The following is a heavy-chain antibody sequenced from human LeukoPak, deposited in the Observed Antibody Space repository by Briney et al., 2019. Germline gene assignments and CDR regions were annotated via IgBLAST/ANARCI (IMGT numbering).Heavy chain of an antibody. CDR2: ISWDGGST. J-gene: IGHJ6*03. V-gene: IGHV3-43*01. CDR1: GFTFDDYT. Sequence: TGESLRLSCAASGFTFDDYTMHWVRQAPGKCLEWVSLISWDGGSTYYADSVKGRFTISRDNSKNSLYLQMNSLRTEDTALYYCAKDMGGSYYYYMDVWGKGTTVTVSS. CDR3: AKDMGGSYYYYMDV. D-gene: IGHD1-26*01.